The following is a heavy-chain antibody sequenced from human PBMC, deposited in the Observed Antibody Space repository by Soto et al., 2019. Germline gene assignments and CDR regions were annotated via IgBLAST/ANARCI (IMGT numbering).Heavy chain of an antibody. D-gene: IGHD2-15*01. CDR1: GFSFSSYS. Sequence: EVQLVESGGGLVKPGGSLRLSCAASGFSFSSYSMNWVRQAPGKGLEWVSSISSSANHINYADSVKGRFTISRDNAKKALYLKMNSLRAEDTAVYYCARGYTGYCSGGTCYWFDPWGQGTLVTVSS. CDR2: ISSSANHI. CDR3: ARGYTGYCSGGTCYWFDP. V-gene: IGHV3-21*01. J-gene: IGHJ5*02.